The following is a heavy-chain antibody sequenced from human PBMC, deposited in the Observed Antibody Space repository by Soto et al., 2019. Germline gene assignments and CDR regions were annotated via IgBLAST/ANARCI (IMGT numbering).Heavy chain of an antibody. CDR1: GFTFSSYG. V-gene: IGHV3-33*01. J-gene: IGHJ5*02. CDR3: AREYDEGAVSLIHWFDP. D-gene: IGHD3-16*01. CDR2: IWYDGSNK. Sequence: QVQLVESGGGVVQPGRSLRLSCAASGFTFSSYGTHWVRQAPGKGLEWVAVIWYDGSNKYYADSVKGRFTISSDNSKNPLYLQMNSLRAEDTAGYYCAREYDEGAVSLIHWFDPWGQGTLVTVSS.